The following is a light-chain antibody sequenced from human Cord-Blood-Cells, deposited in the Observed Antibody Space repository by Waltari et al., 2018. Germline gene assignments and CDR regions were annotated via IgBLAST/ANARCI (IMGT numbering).Light chain of an antibody. Sequence: QSALTQPASVSGSPGQSITISCPGTSSDVGGYNSLSWYQHHPGTAPTLMIYAVSNRPSGVSNRFSGSKSGNTASLTISGLQAEDEADYYCSSYTSSSTLEFGGGTKLTVL. CDR1: SSDVGGYNS. J-gene: IGLJ2*01. CDR3: SSYTSSSTLE. CDR2: AVS. V-gene: IGLV2-14*03.